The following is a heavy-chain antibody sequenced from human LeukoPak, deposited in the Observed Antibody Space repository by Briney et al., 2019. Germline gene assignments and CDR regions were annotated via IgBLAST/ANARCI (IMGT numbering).Heavy chain of an antibody. J-gene: IGHJ4*02. D-gene: IGHD6-19*01. CDR1: GYTFTSYY. V-gene: IGHV1-46*01. CDR3: ASTGYSSGWFDD. CDR2: INPSGGST. Sequence: ASVKVSCKASGYTFTSYYMHWVRQAPGQGLEWMGIINPSGGSTSYAQKFQGRVTMTRDTSTSTVYMELSSLRSEDTAVYFCASTGYSSGWFDDSGQGSLVTVSS.